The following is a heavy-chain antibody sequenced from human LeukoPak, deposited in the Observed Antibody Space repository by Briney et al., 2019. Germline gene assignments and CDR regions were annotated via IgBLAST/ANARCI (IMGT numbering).Heavy chain of an antibody. V-gene: IGHV4-59*08. CDR2: IYYSGST. J-gene: IGHJ4*02. Sequence: SETLSLTCTVSGGSISSYYWSWIRQPPGKGLEWIGYIYYSGSTNYNPSLKSRVTISVDTSKNQFSLKLSSVTAADTAVYYCARGPGYSSSWYVHWGQGTLVTVSS. D-gene: IGHD6-13*01. CDR3: ARGPGYSSSWYVH. CDR1: GGSISSYY.